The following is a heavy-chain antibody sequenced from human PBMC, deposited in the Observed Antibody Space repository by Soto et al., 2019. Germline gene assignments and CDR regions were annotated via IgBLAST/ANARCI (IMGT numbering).Heavy chain of an antibody. J-gene: IGHJ4*02. V-gene: IGHV4-34*01. CDR3: ARGQWLPRGEY. CDR1: GGSFSGYF. D-gene: IGHD6-19*01. Sequence: TLSLTCAVYGGSFSGYFWTWIRQAPGKGLEWIGEINHSGSTNYNPSLKSRVTISVDTSENQFSLRLTSVTAADTAVYYCARGQWLPRGEYWGQGTLVTVSS. CDR2: INHSGST.